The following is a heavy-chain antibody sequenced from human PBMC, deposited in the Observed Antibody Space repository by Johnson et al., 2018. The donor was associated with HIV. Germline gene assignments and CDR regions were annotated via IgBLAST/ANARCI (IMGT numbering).Heavy chain of an antibody. CDR1: GFTFSSYA. V-gene: IGHV3-30-3*01. CDR3: VRDGNYYDRSGYRVDAFDV. D-gene: IGHD3-22*01. J-gene: IGHJ3*01. Sequence: QVQLVESGGGVVQPGRSLRLSCAASGFTFSSYAMHWVRQAPGKGLEWVAVISYDGSNKYYADSVKGRFTISRDNSKNTLYLQMNSLRAEDTAVYYCVRDGNYYDRSGYRVDAFDVWGQGTMVTVS. CDR2: ISYDGSNK.